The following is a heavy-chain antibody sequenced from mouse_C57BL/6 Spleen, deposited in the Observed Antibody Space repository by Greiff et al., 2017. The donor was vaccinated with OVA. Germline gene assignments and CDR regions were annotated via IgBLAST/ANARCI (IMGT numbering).Heavy chain of an antibody. Sequence: QVQLQQPGAELVMPGASVKLSCKASGYTFTSYWMHWVKQRPGQGLEWIGEIVPSDSYTNYNQKFKGKSTLTVDKSSSTAYMQLSSLTSEDSAVYYCARGVQYYFDYWGQGTTLTVSS. J-gene: IGHJ2*01. CDR1: GYTFTSYW. CDR3: ARGVQYYFDY. D-gene: IGHD5-1*01. CDR2: IVPSDSYT. V-gene: IGHV1-69*01.